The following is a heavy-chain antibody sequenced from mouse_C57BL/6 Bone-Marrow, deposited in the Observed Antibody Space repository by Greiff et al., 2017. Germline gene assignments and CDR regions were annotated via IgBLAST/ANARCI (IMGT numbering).Heavy chain of an antibody. Sequence: VQLQQSGPGLVKPSQSLSLTCSVTGYSITSGYYWNWIRQFPGNKLEWMGYISYDGSNNYNPSLKNRISITRDTSKNQFFLKLNSVTTEDTATYYCARDYYYGSSYAMDYWGQGTSVTVSS. CDR1: GYSITSGYY. J-gene: IGHJ4*01. CDR2: ISYDGSN. CDR3: ARDYYYGSSYAMDY. D-gene: IGHD1-1*01. V-gene: IGHV3-6*01.